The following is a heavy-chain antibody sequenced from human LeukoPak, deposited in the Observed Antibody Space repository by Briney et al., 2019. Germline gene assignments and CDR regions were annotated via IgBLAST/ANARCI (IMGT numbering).Heavy chain of an antibody. D-gene: IGHD5-24*01. J-gene: IGHJ4*02. CDR2: IGAGGTFT. Sequence: GGSLRLSCTASGFTFSSYAMNWVRQAPGKGLEWVSGIGAGGTFTYYADSVKGRFTIFRDNSRNTLYLQMNSLRADDTAVYYCAKYLGYTTYGYYYDYWVQGTLVTVSS. V-gene: IGHV3-23*01. CDR1: GFTFSSYA. CDR3: AKYLGYTTYGYYYDY.